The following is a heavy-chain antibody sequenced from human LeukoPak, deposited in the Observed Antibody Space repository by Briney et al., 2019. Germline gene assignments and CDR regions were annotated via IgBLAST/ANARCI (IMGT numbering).Heavy chain of an antibody. Sequence: GGSLRLSCAVSGFTFSSYWMSWVRQAPGKGLEWVANMKPDGSEKYYVDSVKGRFTISRDSSKNSLYLQMNSLRAVDTAVYYCARDPRQSHLVYTTGDYWGQGTLLTVSS. V-gene: IGHV3-7*01. CDR3: ARDPRQSHLVYTTGDY. CDR1: GFTFSSYW. D-gene: IGHD2-2*02. CDR2: MKPDGSEK. J-gene: IGHJ4*02.